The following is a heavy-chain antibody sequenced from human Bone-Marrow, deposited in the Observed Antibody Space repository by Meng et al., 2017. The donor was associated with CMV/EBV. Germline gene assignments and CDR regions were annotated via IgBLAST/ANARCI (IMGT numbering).Heavy chain of an antibody. J-gene: IGHJ4*02. D-gene: IGHD6-13*01. V-gene: IGHV1-69*10. CDR1: GGTFNSYA. CDR2: IIPILGIA. CDR3: ATPGIAAAGTVLYEINSRYYFDY. Sequence: SVKVSCKASGGTFNSYAISWVRQAPGQGLKWMGGIIPILGIANYAQKFQGRVTITADKSTSTAYMELSSLRSEDTAVYYCATPGIAAAGTVLYEINSRYYFDYWGQGTLVTVSS.